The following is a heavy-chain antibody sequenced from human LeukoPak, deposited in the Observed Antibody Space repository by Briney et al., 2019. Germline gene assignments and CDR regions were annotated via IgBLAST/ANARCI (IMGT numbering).Heavy chain of an antibody. V-gene: IGHV4-59*01. CDR1: GGSINNYY. D-gene: IGHD4/OR15-4a*01. Sequence: SETLSLTCTVSGGSINNYYWSWIRQPPGKGLEWIGYIHYSGSTNYNPSLKSRVTISVDTSKNDFSLKLSSVTAADTAVYYCARRAGAYSHPYDYWGQGTLVTVSS. CDR2: IHYSGST. J-gene: IGHJ4*02. CDR3: ARRAGAYSHPYDY.